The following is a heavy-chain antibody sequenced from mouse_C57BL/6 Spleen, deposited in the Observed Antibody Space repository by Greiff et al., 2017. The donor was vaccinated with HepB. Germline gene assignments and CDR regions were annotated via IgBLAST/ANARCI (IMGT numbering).Heavy chain of an antibody. J-gene: IGHJ1*03. CDR3: ARNRALYGSSPWYFDV. CDR2: IWSGGST. V-gene: IGHV2-2*01. Sequence: VKLEESGPGLVQPSQSLSITCTVSGFSLTSYGVHWVRQSPGKGLEWLGVIWSGGSTDYNAAFISRLSISKDNSKSQVFFKMNSLQADDTAIYYCARNRALYGSSPWYFDVWGTGTTVTVSS. CDR1: GFSLTSYG. D-gene: IGHD1-1*01.